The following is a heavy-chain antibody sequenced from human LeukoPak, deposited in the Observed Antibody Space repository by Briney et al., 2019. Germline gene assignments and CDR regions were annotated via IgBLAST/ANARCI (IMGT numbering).Heavy chain of an antibody. J-gene: IGHJ4*02. Sequence: GGSLRLSCAASGFTCSTNWMHWVRQAPGKGLVWVSRINGDGSRTNYADSVEGRFTISRDNAKNTVYLQMNSLRAEDTAVYYCARGATYAYYFDYWGQGILVTVSS. CDR3: ARGATYAYYFDY. V-gene: IGHV3-74*01. CDR2: INGDGSRT. CDR1: GFTCSTNW. D-gene: IGHD4-17*01.